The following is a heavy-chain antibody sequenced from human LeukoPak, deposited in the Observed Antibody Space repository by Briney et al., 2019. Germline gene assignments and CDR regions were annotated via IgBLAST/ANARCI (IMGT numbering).Heavy chain of an antibody. CDR1: GFTFSSYA. CDR2: IPGSGGAT. CDR3: ARARPWDSSRSYYFGMDV. J-gene: IGHJ6*02. D-gene: IGHD3-22*01. V-gene: IGHV3-23*01. Sequence: GGSLRLSCEASGFTFSSYAIRWVRQAPGTGLEWVSSIPGSGGATYYADSVRGRFSISRDSSKNTVYLQMNSLRDEETAVYYCARARPWDSSRSYYFGMDVWGHGTTVTVSS.